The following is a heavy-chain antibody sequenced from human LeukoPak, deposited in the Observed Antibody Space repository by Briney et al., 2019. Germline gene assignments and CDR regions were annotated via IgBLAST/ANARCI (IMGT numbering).Heavy chain of an antibody. D-gene: IGHD3-10*01. V-gene: IGHV3-7*04. CDR2: INEDGSEK. J-gene: IGHJ4*02. Sequence: GGSLRLSCAASGFTFSSYLVSWVRQAPGKGLEWVANINEDGSEKYYLDSVKGRFTISRDTGTNSLYLQMITLRAEDTAVYYCARDSSRDSGSSNVFWGQGALVTVSS. CDR3: ARDSSRDSGSSNVF. CDR1: GFTFSSYL.